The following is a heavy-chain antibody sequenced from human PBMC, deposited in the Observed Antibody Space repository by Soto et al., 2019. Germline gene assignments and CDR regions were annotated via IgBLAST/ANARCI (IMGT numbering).Heavy chain of an antibody. J-gene: IGHJ4*02. V-gene: IGHV3-23*01. D-gene: IGHD6-13*01. Sequence: EVQLLESGGGLEQPGGSLRLSCVASGFTFSSYAMSWVRQTQGKGLEWVSTVSGSGGSTFYADSVKGRFTISRDNSKNTLDLQMNSLRVEDTAVYYCAKTIAAADMTFDYWGQGTLVTVSS. CDR3: AKTIAAADMTFDY. CDR2: VSGSGGST. CDR1: GFTFSSYA.